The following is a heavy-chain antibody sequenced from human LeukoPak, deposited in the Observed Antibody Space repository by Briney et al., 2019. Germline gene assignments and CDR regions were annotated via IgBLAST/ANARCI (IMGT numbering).Heavy chain of an antibody. J-gene: IGHJ4*02. Sequence: GRSLRLSCAASGFTFSSYGMHWVRQAPGKGLEWVSLISASGSPTYYADSVKGRFTLSRDNSMNTLYLQMKSLRAEDTAVYYCAKDVESGRSADYWGQGTLVTVSS. CDR1: GFTFSSYG. V-gene: IGHV3-23*01. D-gene: IGHD3-10*01. CDR2: ISASGSPT. CDR3: AKDVESGRSADY.